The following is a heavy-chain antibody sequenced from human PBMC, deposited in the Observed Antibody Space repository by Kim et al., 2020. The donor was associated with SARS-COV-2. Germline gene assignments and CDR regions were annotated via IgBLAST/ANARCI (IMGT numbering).Heavy chain of an antibody. CDR3: ARDGGYWYFDL. CDR2: T. V-gene: IGHV1-3*01. D-gene: IGHD3-16*01. Sequence: TKYSQKLQGRVTITRDTSASTAYMELSSLRSEDTAVYYCARDGGYWYFDLWGRGTLVTVSS. J-gene: IGHJ2*01.